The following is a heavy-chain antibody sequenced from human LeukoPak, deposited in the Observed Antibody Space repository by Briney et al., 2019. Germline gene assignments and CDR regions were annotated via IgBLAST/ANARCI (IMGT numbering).Heavy chain of an antibody. CDR3: GSGQWLVGVFY. V-gene: IGHV1-2*02. J-gene: IGHJ4*02. CDR1: GHTFTGYY. CDR2: INPNSGVT. D-gene: IGHD6-19*01. Sequence: GSLKVSCKASGHTFTGYYMHWVRQAPGQGLEWLGWINPNSGVTNYAQKFQGRITMTRDTSITTVYMELSSLTSDDTAVYYCGSGQWLVGVFYWGQGTLVT.